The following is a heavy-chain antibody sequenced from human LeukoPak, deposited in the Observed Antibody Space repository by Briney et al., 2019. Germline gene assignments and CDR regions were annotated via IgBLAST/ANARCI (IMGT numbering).Heavy chain of an antibody. Sequence: GGSLRLSCAASGFTFSSYWMSWVRQAPGKGLEWVANIKQDGSEKYYVDSVKGRFTISRDNAKNSPYLQMNSLRAEDTAVYYCARDRPRFLEWLPPMDVWGQGTTVTVSS. CDR2: IKQDGSEK. V-gene: IGHV3-7*01. CDR3: ARDRPRFLEWLPPMDV. J-gene: IGHJ6*02. CDR1: GFTFSSYW. D-gene: IGHD3-3*01.